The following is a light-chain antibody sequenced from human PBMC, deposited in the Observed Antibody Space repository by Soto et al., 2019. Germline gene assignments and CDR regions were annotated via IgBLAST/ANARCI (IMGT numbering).Light chain of an antibody. V-gene: IGLV2-14*01. CDR2: DVS. CDR3: SSYTSSSTLDYV. Sequence: QSALTQPASVSGSPGQSITISCTGTSSDVGGYNYVSWYQQHPGKAPKLMIYDVSNRPSGVSNRFSGSKSGNTASQTISGLQAEDGADYYYSSYTSSSTLDYVFGTGTKVTVL. J-gene: IGLJ1*01. CDR1: SSDVGGYNY.